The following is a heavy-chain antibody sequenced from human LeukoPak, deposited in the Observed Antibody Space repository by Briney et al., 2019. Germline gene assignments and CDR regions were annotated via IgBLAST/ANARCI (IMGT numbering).Heavy chain of an antibody. Sequence: GESLKISCKGSGYSFTSYWIGWVRQMPGKGLEWMGIIYPGDSDTRYSPSFQGQVTISADKSISTAYLQWSSLKASDTAMYYCARHEVHSSGWYLAPVDYWGQGTLVTVSS. CDR3: ARHEVHSSGWYLAPVDY. CDR2: IYPGDSDT. CDR1: GYSFTSYW. V-gene: IGHV5-51*01. J-gene: IGHJ4*02. D-gene: IGHD6-19*01.